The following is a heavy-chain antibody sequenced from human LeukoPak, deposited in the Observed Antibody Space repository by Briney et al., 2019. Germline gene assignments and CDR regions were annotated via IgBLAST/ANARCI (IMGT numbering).Heavy chain of an antibody. CDR3: AKDISTVTTPVDY. J-gene: IGHJ4*02. V-gene: IGHV3-53*01. CDR2: IYGGGST. D-gene: IGHD4-17*01. CDR1: GFTVSSNY. Sequence: GGSLRLSCAASGFTVSSNYMNWVRQAPGKGLEWVSIIYGGGSTNYADSVKGRFTISRDNSKNTLYLQMNSLRAEDTAVYYCAKDISTVTTPVDYWGQGTLVTVSS.